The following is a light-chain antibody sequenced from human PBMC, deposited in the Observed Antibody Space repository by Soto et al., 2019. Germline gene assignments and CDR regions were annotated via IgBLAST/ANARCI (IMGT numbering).Light chain of an antibody. CDR2: AAS. CDR1: QSVSSTY. Sequence: DIVLTQSPGTLSLSPGERATLSCRASQSVSSTYLAWYQQKPGQAPRLLIFAASNRATGIPDRFSGSGSGNEFTLTISSLEPEDFALYYCQHYGSSPPWTFGQGTKVEVK. CDR3: QHYGSSPPWT. V-gene: IGKV3-20*01. J-gene: IGKJ1*01.